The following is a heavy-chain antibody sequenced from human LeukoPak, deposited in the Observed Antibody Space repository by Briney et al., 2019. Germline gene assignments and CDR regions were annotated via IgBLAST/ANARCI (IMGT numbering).Heavy chain of an antibody. D-gene: IGHD2-21*02. Sequence: PGGSLRLSCTASGFTFGDYAMSWVRQAPGKGLEWVSYISSSGSTIYYADSVKGRFTISRDNAKNSLYLQMNGLRAEDTAVYYCARALPIAYCGGDCPPHWGQGTLVTVSS. CDR1: GFTFGDYA. V-gene: IGHV3-11*04. CDR3: ARALPIAYCGGDCPPH. J-gene: IGHJ4*02. CDR2: ISSSGSTI.